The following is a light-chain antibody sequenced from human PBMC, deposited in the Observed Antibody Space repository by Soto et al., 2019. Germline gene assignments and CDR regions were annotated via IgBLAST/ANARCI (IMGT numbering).Light chain of an antibody. J-gene: IGLJ1*01. CDR3: SSYTSDNTLV. V-gene: IGLV2-14*03. CDR2: DVS. CDR1: SSDVGGYNF. Sequence: QSVLTQSASVSGSPGQSITISCAGSSSDVGGYNFVSWYQQHPGKAPKLMIYDVSYRPSGVSIRFSGSRSGNTASLTISGLQAEDEADYYCSSYTSDNTLVFGTGTKLTVL.